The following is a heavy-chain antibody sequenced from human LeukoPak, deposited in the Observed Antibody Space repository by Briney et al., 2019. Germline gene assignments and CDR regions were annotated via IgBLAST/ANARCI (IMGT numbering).Heavy chain of an antibody. CDR1: GYTFTRHG. CDR2: ISAYNGDT. Sequence: ASVKVSCKASGYTFTRHGVSWVRQAPGQGLEWMGWISAYNGDTKYAQNFQGRVTITTDTSTTTAYMELRSLRSDDTAVYYCARDPSNTSSNFPYFDYWGQGTLVTVSS. D-gene: IGHD2-2*01. J-gene: IGHJ4*02. V-gene: IGHV1-18*01. CDR3: ARDPSNTSSNFPYFDY.